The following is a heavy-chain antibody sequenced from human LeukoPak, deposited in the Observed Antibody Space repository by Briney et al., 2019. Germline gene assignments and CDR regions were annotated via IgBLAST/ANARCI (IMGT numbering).Heavy chain of an antibody. CDR3: AKGNNSLSFNFDY. Sequence: GGSLRLSCAASGFHFRDFSMHWVRQVPGKGLEWVSLVSGDGDTTHYADSVKGRFTISRDNNKNSLSLQMNSLRVEDTAFYYCAKGNNSLSFNFDYWGQGALVTVSS. D-gene: IGHD2/OR15-2a*01. CDR2: VSGDGDTT. V-gene: IGHV3-43*02. J-gene: IGHJ4*02. CDR1: GFHFRDFS.